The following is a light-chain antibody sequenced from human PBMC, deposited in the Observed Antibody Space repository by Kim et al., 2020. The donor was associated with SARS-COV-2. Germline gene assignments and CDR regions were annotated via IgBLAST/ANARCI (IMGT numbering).Light chain of an antibody. CDR1: SSDVGGYSY. CDR2: EVN. V-gene: IGLV2-8*01. J-gene: IGLJ3*02. CDR3: SSYAGSNNLGV. Sequence: QSALTQPPSASGSPGQSVTISCTGTSSDVGGYSYVSWYQQYPGKAPKLMIYEVNKRPSGVPDRFSGSKSGNTASLTVSGLQAEDEADYYCSSYAGSNNLGVFGGGTQLTVL.